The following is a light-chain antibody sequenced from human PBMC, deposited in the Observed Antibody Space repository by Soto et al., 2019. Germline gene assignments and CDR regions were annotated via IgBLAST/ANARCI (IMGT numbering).Light chain of an antibody. Sequence: DIQMTQSPSSLSASVGERVTITCRASQGIRKDLRWYQQKQGKAPKLXIYDASSLESGVQSRFSGSGAGTECTRTISSLQPDDVATNYCLQFHSFPWTFGQGTKVDIK. CDR2: DAS. J-gene: IGKJ1*01. CDR1: QGIRKD. V-gene: IGKV1-17*01. CDR3: LQFHSFPWT.